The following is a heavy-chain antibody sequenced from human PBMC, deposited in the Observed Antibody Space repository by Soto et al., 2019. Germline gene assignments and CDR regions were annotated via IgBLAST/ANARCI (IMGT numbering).Heavy chain of an antibody. CDR1: GFTVSSNY. CDR3: ARDRYYDSSGYLY. CDR2: IYSGGST. Sequence: EVQLVETGGGLIQPGGSLRLSCAASGFTVSSNYMSWVRQAPGKGLEWVSVIYSGGSTYYADSVKGRFTISRDNSKNTLYLQMNSLRAEDTAVYYCARDRYYDSSGYLYWGQGTLVTVSS. V-gene: IGHV3-53*02. J-gene: IGHJ4*02. D-gene: IGHD3-22*01.